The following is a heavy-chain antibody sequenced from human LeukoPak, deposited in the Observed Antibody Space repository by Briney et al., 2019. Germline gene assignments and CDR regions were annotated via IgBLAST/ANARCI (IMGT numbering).Heavy chain of an antibody. Sequence: GGSLRLSCAASGFTFSSYEMNWVRQAPGKGLEWVSGINWNGGSIGYADSVKGRFTISRDNAKNSLYLQMNSLRAEDTALYYCARTGYSSSWYGDYYYYYMDVWGKGTTVTVSS. CDR1: GFTFSSYE. CDR2: INWNGGSI. J-gene: IGHJ6*03. V-gene: IGHV3-20*04. D-gene: IGHD6-13*01. CDR3: ARTGYSSSWYGDYYYYYMDV.